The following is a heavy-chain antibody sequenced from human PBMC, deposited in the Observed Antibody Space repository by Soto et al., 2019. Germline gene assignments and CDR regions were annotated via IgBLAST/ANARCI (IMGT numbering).Heavy chain of an antibody. CDR3: AKDPSNYEYYFDY. V-gene: IGHV3-43*01. D-gene: IGHD4-4*01. CDR2: ISWDGYGT. CDR1: GFTFDDYT. J-gene: IGHJ4*02. Sequence: EVQLVESGGVVVQPGGSLRLSCAASGFTFDDYTMHWVRQAPGKGLEWVSLISWDGYGTYYADSVRGRFTISRDNSKNSLYLQINSLRTEDTALYYCAKDPSNYEYYFDYWGQGTLVTVSS.